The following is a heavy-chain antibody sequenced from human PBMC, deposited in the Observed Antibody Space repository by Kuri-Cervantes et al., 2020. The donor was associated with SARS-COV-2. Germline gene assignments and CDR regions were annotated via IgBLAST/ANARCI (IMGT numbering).Heavy chain of an antibody. J-gene: IGHJ6*02. CDR3: AKDHGPYSRATAYYGLDV. Sequence: GESLKISCTASGFTFGDYAMSWFRQAPGKGLEWVTMISSDGRHKNYADSVKGRFTISRDNSKNTLYLQINSLRAEDTAVYYCAKDHGPYSRATAYYGLDVWGQGTTVTVSS. D-gene: IGHD6-13*01. V-gene: IGHV3-30-3*02. CDR2: ISSDGRHK. CDR1: GFTFGDYA.